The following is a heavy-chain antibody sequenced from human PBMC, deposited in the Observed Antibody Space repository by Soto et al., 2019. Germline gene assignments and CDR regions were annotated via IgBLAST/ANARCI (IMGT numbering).Heavy chain of an antibody. Sequence: EVQLVESGGGLVQPGRSLRLSCAASGFTFSRYGMNWLRQAPGKGLEWVASISSSTSYVYYADSVKGRFSISRDNAKNILYLERYALRIEDTAVYYCARDPSEGRVGNWFESWGQGTLVTVSS. CDR2: ISSSTSYV. J-gene: IGHJ5*01. CDR3: ARDPSEGRVGNWFES. V-gene: IGHV3-21*06. CDR1: GFTFSRYG. D-gene: IGHD2-2*01.